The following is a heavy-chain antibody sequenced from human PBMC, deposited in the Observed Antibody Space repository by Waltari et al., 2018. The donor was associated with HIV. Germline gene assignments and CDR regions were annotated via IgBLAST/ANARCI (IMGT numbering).Heavy chain of an antibody. CDR2: ISAYNGDT. Sequence: QVQLVQSGAEVKKPAASVKVSCKASGYTFPTYGITWVRQAPGQGLDWMGWISAYNGDTNYGQKFQGRVTMTTDTSTSTAYMELRGLRSDDTAVYYCARVTIGGSDYWGQGTLVIVSS. CDR1: GYTFPTYG. J-gene: IGHJ4*02. V-gene: IGHV1-18*01. CDR3: ARVTIGGSDY. D-gene: IGHD1-26*01.